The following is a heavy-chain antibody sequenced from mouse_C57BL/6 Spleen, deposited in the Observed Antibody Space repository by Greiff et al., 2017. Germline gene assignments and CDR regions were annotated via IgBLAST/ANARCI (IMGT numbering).Heavy chain of an antibody. CDR2: LYPGSGST. V-gene: IGHV1-55*01. Sequence: QVQLQQPGAELVKPGASVKMSCKASGYTFTSYWITWVKQRPGQGLEWIGDLYPGSGSTNYNEKFKSKATLTVDTSSSTAYMQLSSLASEDSAVYYSARYPNWDGYAMDYWGQGTSVTVSS. D-gene: IGHD4-1*02. J-gene: IGHJ4*01. CDR3: ARYPNWDGYAMDY. CDR1: GYTFTSYW.